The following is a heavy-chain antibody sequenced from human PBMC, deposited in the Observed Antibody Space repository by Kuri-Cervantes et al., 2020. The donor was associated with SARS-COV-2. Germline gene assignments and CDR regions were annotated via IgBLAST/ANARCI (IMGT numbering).Heavy chain of an antibody. CDR1: GFTFSSYA. V-gene: IGHV3-64*04. CDR2: ISSNGGST. Sequence: GGSLRLSCSASGFTFSSYAMHWVRQAPGKGLEYVSAISSNGGSTYYADSVKGRFTISRDNSKNTLYLQMNSLRAEDTAVYYCARCHSSSWFDYFDYWGQGTLVTVSS. D-gene: IGHD6-13*01. J-gene: IGHJ4*02. CDR3: ARCHSSSWFDYFDY.